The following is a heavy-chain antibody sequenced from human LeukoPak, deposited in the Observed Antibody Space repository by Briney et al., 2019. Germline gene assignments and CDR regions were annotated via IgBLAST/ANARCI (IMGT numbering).Heavy chain of an antibody. CDR2: ISGRGGST. CDR1: GFKFSSYA. Sequence: GGSLRLSCAASGFKFSSYAMSWVRQAPGKGLEWVSAISGRGGSTFYADSVKGRFTISRDNSKNTLYLHMNSLRAEDTAVYYCAKDVTFYFGSGSNPNWFDPWGQGTLVTVSS. J-gene: IGHJ5*02. CDR3: AKDVTFYFGSGSNPNWFDP. D-gene: IGHD3-10*01. V-gene: IGHV3-23*01.